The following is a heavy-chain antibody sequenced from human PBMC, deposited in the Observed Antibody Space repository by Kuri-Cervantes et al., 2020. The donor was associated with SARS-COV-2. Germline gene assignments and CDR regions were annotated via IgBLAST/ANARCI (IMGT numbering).Heavy chain of an antibody. CDR3: AGEGIVGATTHEYYYYYYMDV. V-gene: IGHV4-39*02. J-gene: IGHJ6*03. D-gene: IGHD1-26*01. Sequence: SETLSLTCTVSGGSISSSSYYWGWIRQPPGKGLEWIGSMYYSGSTYYNPSLKSRLTISVDTSKNQFSLKLSSVTAADTAVYYCAGEGIVGATTHEYYYYYYMDVWGKGTTVTVSS. CDR2: MYYSGST. CDR1: GGSISSSSYY.